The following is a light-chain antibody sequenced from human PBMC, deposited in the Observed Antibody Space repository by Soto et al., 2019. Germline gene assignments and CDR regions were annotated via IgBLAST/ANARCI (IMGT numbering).Light chain of an antibody. CDR1: QSVTTN. J-gene: IGKJ5*01. V-gene: IGKV3-15*01. CDR2: GAS. CDR3: QQVNSFLRT. Sequence: EVMMSLSPATLSVSPGERATLSCRTSQSVTTNMAWYQQKPGQAPRLLIYGASTRATGIPARFGGSGSGTDFTLTISSLQSEDFATYYCQQVNSFLRTFGEGTRL.